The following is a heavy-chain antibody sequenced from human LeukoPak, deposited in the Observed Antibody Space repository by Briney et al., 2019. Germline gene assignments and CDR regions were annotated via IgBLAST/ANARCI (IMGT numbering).Heavy chain of an antibody. J-gene: IGHJ3*02. CDR3: ASWDQGRVLWRWRAFDI. V-gene: IGHV1-2*02. CDR1: GYTFTGYH. D-gene: IGHD3-10*01. Sequence: ASVKVSCKASGYTFTGYHMHWVRQAPGQGLEWMGWIIPNSGGTNYAQKFQGRVTMTRDTSISTAYMELRSLRSDDTAVYYCASWDQGRVLWRWRAFDIWGQGTMVTVSS. CDR2: IIPNSGGT.